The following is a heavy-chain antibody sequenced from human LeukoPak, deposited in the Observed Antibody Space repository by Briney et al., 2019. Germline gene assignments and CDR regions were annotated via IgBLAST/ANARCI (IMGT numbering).Heavy chain of an antibody. CDR1: GGSISSGGYS. Sequence: SQTLSLTCAVPGGSISSGGYSWSWIRQPPGKGLEWIGYIYHSGSTYYNPSLKSRVTISVDRSKNQFSLKLSSVTAADTAVYYCARVFTVRGVISFDYWGQGTLVTVSS. CDR2: IYHSGST. CDR3: ARVFTVRGVISFDY. V-gene: IGHV4-30-2*01. D-gene: IGHD3-10*01. J-gene: IGHJ4*02.